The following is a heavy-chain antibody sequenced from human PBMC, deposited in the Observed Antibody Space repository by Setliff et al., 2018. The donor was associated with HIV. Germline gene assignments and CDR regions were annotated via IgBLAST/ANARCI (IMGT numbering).Heavy chain of an antibody. V-gene: IGHV4-59*01. Sequence: SETLSLTCTVSGGSISSYYWSWIRQPPGKGLEWIGYIYYSGSTNYNPSLKSRVTISVDTSKNQFSLKLSSVTAADTAVYYCAGGVTGYNDAFDIWGQGTMVTVSS. J-gene: IGHJ3*02. D-gene: IGHD3-9*01. CDR3: AGGVTGYNDAFDI. CDR1: GGSISSYY. CDR2: IYYSGST.